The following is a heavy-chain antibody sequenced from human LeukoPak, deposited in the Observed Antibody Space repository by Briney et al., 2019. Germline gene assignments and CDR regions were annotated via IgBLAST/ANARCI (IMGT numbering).Heavy chain of an antibody. D-gene: IGHD6-6*01. J-gene: IGHJ4*02. CDR3: ARLPRAARPFDY. CDR2: IYYSGST. V-gene: IGHV4-59*01. CDR1: GGSISSYY. Sequence: PSETLSLTCTVSGGSISSYYWSWIRQPPGKGLDWIGYIYYSGSTNYNPSLKSRVTISVDTSKNQFSLKLSSVTAADTAVYYCARLPRAARPFDYWGQGTLVTVSS.